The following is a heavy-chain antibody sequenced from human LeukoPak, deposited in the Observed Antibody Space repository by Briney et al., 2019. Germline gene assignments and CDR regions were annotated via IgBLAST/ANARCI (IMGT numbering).Heavy chain of an antibody. Sequence: KASETLSLNCAVYGGFFSGFYWGWIRQPPGKGLEWIGEINHSGSTNYNPSLKSRVTISVDTSKNQFSLKLSSVTAADTAVYYCARGGRWLQFRPFDYWGQGTLVTVSS. CDR3: ARGGRWLQFRPFDY. CDR1: GGFFSGFY. J-gene: IGHJ4*02. D-gene: IGHD5-24*01. V-gene: IGHV4-34*01. CDR2: INHSGST.